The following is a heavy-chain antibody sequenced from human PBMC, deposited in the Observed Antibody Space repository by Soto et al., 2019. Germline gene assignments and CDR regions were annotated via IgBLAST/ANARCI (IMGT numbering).Heavy chain of an antibody. CDR3: ARVRIAAARGAYYYYGMDV. Sequence: QVQLVQSGAEVKKPGASVKVSCKASGYTFTSYDINRVRQATGQGLEWMGWMNPNSGNTGYAQKFQGRVTMTRNTSISTAYMELSSLRSEDTAVYYCARVRIAAARGAYYYYGMDVWGQGTTVTVSS. CDR2: MNPNSGNT. J-gene: IGHJ6*02. CDR1: GYTFTSYD. D-gene: IGHD6-13*01. V-gene: IGHV1-8*01.